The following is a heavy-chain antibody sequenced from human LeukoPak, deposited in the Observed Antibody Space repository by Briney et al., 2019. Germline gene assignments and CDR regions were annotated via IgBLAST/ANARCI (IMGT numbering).Heavy chain of an antibody. CDR3: ARSDYYDSSGYPTHLNWFDP. J-gene: IGHJ5*02. CDR1: GGSTSSYY. Sequence: SETLSLTCTVSGGSTSSYYWSWIRQPAGKGLEWIGRIYITGSANYNPSLKSRVTMSVDTSKNQFSLKLSSVTAADTAVYYCARSDYYDSSGYPTHLNWFDPWGQGTLVTVSS. V-gene: IGHV4-4*07. D-gene: IGHD3-22*01. CDR2: IYITGSA.